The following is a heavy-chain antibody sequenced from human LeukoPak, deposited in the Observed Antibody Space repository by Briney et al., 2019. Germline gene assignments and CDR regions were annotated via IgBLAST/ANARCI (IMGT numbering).Heavy chain of an antibody. CDR3: ARASAIAAAVTDY. J-gene: IGHJ4*02. V-gene: IGHV3-11*01. CDR1: GFTFSDYY. CDR2: ISSSGSTI. Sequence: GGSLRLSCAASGFTFSDYYMSWIRQAPGKGLEWVSYISSSGSTIYYADSVKGRFTISRDNAKNSLYLQMNSLRAEDTAVYYCARASAIAAAVTDYWGQGTLVTVSS. D-gene: IGHD6-13*01.